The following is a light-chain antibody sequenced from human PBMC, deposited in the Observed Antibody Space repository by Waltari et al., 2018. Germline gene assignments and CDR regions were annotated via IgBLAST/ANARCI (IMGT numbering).Light chain of an antibody. CDR3: CSFAGSTTFVV. CDR2: EVN. J-gene: IGLJ2*01. Sequence: QSALTQPASVSGSPGQSITISCTGTSSDVGSYNLVSRYQQHPGKAPKVMIYEVNKRASGVSYRFSGSKSGNTASLTIAGLQAEDEADYHCCSFAGSTTFVVFGGGTKLTVL. V-gene: IGLV2-23*02. CDR1: SSDVGSYNL.